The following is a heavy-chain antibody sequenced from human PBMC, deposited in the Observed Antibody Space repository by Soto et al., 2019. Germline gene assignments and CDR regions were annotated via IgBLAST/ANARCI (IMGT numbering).Heavy chain of an antibody. V-gene: IGHV3-30*18. CDR2: VSHDGRNT. CDR3: AKGGRQWLVTSDFNY. J-gene: IGHJ4*02. CDR1: GFTFSDYA. D-gene: IGHD6-19*01. Sequence: VQLVESGGSVVQPGRSLRLSCAASGFTFSDYAMHWVRQAPGKGLEWVAVVSHDGRNTHYADSVKGRFTISRDSSKNPVSLEMTSLRAEDTAVYYCAKGGRQWLVTSDFNYWGQGALVTVSS.